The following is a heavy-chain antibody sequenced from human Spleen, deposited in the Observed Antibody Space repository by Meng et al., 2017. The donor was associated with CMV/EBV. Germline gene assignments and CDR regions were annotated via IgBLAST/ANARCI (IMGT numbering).Heavy chain of an antibody. V-gene: IGHV3-30*02. Sequence: GGSLRLSCAASGFTFSSYGMHWVRQAPGKGLEWVTFIRYDGSNNYYADSVKGRFTISRDNSKNTLYLQMNSLRAEDTAVYYCARAARTYYGMDVWGQGTTVTVSS. CDR2: IRYDGSNN. CDR3: ARAARTYYGMDV. J-gene: IGHJ6*02. CDR1: GFTFSSYG. D-gene: IGHD6-6*01.